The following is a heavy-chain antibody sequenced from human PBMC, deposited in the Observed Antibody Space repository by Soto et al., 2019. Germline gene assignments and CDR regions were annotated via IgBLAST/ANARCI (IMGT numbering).Heavy chain of an antibody. CDR1: GGSFSGYY. CDR2: INHSGGT. Sequence: QVQLQQWGAGLLKPSETLSLTCAVYGGSFSGYYWTWIGQAPGKGLEWIGEINHSGGTNYNSSLKIRVTISVDTSKNQFSLILYSVTAADTAVYYFVSDRQYYHFLSGSQNEGPYDMDVLGQGTTVTVSS. J-gene: IGHJ6*02. D-gene: IGHD3-3*02. CDR3: VSDRQYYHFLSGSQNEGPYDMDV. V-gene: IGHV4-34*02.